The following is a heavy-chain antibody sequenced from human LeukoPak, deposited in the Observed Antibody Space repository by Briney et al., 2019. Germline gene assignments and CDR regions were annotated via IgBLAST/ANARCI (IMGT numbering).Heavy chain of an antibody. J-gene: IGHJ5*02. D-gene: IGHD2-15*01. CDR2: INPNSGGT. CDR3: ARDDGIVRPFDP. V-gene: IGHV1-2*06. CDR1: GYTFTGYY. Sequence: ASVKVSCKASGYTFTGYYMHWVRQAPGQGLEWMGRINPNSGGTNYAQKFQGRVTMTRDTSISTAYMELSRLRSDDTAVYYCARDDGIVRPFDPWGQGTLVTVSS.